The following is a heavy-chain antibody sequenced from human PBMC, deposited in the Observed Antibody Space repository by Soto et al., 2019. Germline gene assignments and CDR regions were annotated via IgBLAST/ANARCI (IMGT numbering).Heavy chain of an antibody. V-gene: IGHV4-34*01. CDR3: ARGQEGIVATH. CDR2: VKDGGST. Sequence: QVQLQQWGAGLLKPSETLSLTCTVNGGSLTGYYWSWIHQPPGKGLEWIGEVKDGGSTNYSPSLRGRVSISADTSKNHFARRLNSVAAADTAVYCCARGQEGIVATHWDQGALVTVSS. D-gene: IGHD5-12*01. CDR1: GGSLTGYY. J-gene: IGHJ4*02.